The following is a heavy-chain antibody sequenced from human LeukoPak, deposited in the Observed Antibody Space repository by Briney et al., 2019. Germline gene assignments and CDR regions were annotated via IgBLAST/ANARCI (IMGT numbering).Heavy chain of an antibody. CDR2: ISSSSSYI. V-gene: IGHV3-21*01. CDR3: ARVPSWTPDY. J-gene: IGHJ4*02. D-gene: IGHD6-13*01. CDR1: GFTFSSYS. Sequence: GGSLRLSCAASGFTFSSYSMNWDRQAPGKGLEWVSSISSSSSYIYYADSVKGRFTISRDNAKNSLYLQMNSLRAEDTAVYYCARVPSWTPDYWGQGTLVTVSS.